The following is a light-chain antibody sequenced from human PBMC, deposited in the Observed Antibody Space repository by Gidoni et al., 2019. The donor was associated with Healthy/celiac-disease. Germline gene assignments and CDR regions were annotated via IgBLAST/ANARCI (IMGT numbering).Light chain of an antibody. Sequence: DIQMTQSPSSVSASVGDSVTITCRASQGISSCLAWYQQKPGKAPKLLIYAASSSQSGVPSRLSGSGSGTDFTLTISSLQPEDFATYYCQQANSFPWTFGQGTKVEIK. J-gene: IGKJ1*01. CDR1: QGISSC. V-gene: IGKV1-12*01. CDR3: QQANSFPWT. CDR2: AAS.